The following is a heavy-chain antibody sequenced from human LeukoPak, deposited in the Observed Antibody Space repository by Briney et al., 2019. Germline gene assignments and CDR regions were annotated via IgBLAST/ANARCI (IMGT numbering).Heavy chain of an antibody. J-gene: IGHJ4*02. CDR3: ARVLRETTADY. V-gene: IGHV4-38-2*02. CDR2: IYHSGRT. CDR1: GYSISSGFY. Sequence: SETLSLTCTVSGYSISSGFYWAWIRQPPGKGLEWIATIYHSGRTYYNPSLESRITISLDTSKNQFSLNLNSVTAADTAVYYCARVLRETTADYWGQGTLVTVSS. D-gene: IGHD4-11*01.